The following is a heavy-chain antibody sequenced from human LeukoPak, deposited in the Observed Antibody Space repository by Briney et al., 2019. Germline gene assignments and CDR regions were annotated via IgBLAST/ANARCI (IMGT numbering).Heavy chain of an antibody. D-gene: IGHD2-15*01. CDR3: AKDRLVYCSGGSCPKSWFDP. V-gene: IGHV3-23*01. CDR1: GFTFRSHA. Sequence: GGSLRLSCVGSGFTFRSHAMSWVRQAPEKGLEFVSGIYENGGTTYYADSVKGRFSISRDNSKNTLYLQMNSLRAEDTAVYYCAKDRLVYCSGGSCPKSWFDPWGQGTLVTVSS. J-gene: IGHJ5*02. CDR2: IYENGGTT.